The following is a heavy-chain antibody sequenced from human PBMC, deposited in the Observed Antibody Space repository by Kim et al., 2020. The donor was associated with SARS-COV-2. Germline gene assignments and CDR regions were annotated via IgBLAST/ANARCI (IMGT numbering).Heavy chain of an antibody. CDR3: ASLTALVGENYYHYYYMDV. CDR1: GGYIRSSNIY. D-gene: IGHD1-26*01. J-gene: IGHJ6*03. Sequence: SETLSLTCAVSGGYIRSSNIYWGWIRQPPGKGLEWIGHVYYRGTTYYNPSLRSRVTISVDTSKNQFSLNVTCVIAADTAVYYCASLTALVGENYYHYYYMDVWGKGTPVTVSS. V-gene: IGHV4-39*01. CDR2: VYYRGTT.